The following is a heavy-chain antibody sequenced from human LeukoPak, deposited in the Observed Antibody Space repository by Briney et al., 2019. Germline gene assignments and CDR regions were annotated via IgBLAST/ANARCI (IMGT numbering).Heavy chain of an antibody. CDR3: ARGGTYCPDY. Sequence: GGSLRLSCAASGFTFSTYNMNWVRQASGKGLEWVSYISSSSSPIFYADSVKGRFTISRDNAKNSLYLQMNSLRDEDTAVYYCARGGTYCPDYWGQGTLVTVSS. J-gene: IGHJ4*02. D-gene: IGHD1-26*01. CDR1: GFTFSTYN. CDR2: ISSSSSPI. V-gene: IGHV3-48*02.